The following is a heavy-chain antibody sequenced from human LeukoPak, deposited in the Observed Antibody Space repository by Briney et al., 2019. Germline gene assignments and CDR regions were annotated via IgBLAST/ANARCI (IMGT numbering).Heavy chain of an antibody. CDR1: GGSISSYY. D-gene: IGHD6-19*01. Sequence: SETLSLTCTVSGGSISSYYWSWIRQPPGKGLEWIGYIYYSGSTNYNPSLKSRVTISVDTSKNQFSLKLSSVTAADTAVYYCARDQDPYSSGGFDPWGQGTLVTVSS. J-gene: IGHJ5*02. CDR3: ARDQDPYSSGGFDP. CDR2: IYYSGST. V-gene: IGHV4-59*01.